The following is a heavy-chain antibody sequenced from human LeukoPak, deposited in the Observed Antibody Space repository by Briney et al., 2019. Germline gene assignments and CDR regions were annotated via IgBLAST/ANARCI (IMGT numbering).Heavy chain of an antibody. CDR1: QFTFSSYA. V-gene: IGHV3-23*01. CDR3: SKKGQNEDYGKPD. CDR2: INDRGTNT. Sequence: GGSLRLSCVASQFTFSSYAMSWVRQAPGKGLEWGSTINDRGTNTDHADSVKGRFTISRDNSKNTLYLQMNSLRAEDTAVYYCSKKGQNEDYGKPDWGQGTLVTVSS. D-gene: IGHD4-17*01. J-gene: IGHJ4*02.